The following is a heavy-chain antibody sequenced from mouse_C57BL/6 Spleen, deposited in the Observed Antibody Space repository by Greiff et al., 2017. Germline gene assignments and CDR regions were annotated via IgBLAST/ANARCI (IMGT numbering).Heavy chain of an antibody. CDR2: INPNNGGT. V-gene: IGHV1-26*01. Sequence: EVQLQQSGPELVKPGASVKISCKASGYTFTDYYMNWVKQSHGKSLEWIGDINPNNGGTSYNQKFKGKATLTVDKSSSTAYMELRSLTSEDSAVYYCARREVWAYYYGSSPAWFAYWGQGTLVTVSA. D-gene: IGHD1-1*01. CDR3: ARREVWAYYYGSSPAWFAY. CDR1: GYTFTDYY. J-gene: IGHJ3*01.